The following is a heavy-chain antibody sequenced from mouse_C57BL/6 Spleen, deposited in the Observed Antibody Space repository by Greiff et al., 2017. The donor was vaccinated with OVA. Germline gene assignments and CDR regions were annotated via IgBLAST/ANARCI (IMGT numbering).Heavy chain of an antibody. D-gene: IGHD1-1*01. CDR2: INPGSGGT. CDR3: ARDYYGSSNAMDY. Sequence: QVQLQQSGAELVRPGTSVKVSCKASGYAFTNYLIEWVKQRPGQGLEWIGVINPGSGGTTYNEKFKGKATLTADKSSSTAYMQLSSLTSEYSAVYFCARDYYGSSNAMDYWGQGTSVTVSS. CDR1: GYAFTNYL. J-gene: IGHJ4*01. V-gene: IGHV1-54*01.